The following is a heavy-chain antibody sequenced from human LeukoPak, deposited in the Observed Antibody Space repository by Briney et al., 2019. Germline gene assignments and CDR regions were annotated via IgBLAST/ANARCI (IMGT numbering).Heavy chain of an antibody. CDR2: ISGSGDTT. Sequence: PGGSLRLSCAASGFTFSSYAMNWVRQAPGKGPEWVSFISGSGDTTYYADSVKGRFTISRDKSKNTLYLQMNSLRAEDTAVYYCAKSRGESRGASNYWGQGTLVTVSS. V-gene: IGHV3-23*01. D-gene: IGHD1-26*01. CDR3: AKSRGESRGASNY. CDR1: GFTFSSYA. J-gene: IGHJ4*02.